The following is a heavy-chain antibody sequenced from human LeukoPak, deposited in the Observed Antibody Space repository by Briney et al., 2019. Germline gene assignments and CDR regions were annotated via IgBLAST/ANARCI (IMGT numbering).Heavy chain of an antibody. Sequence: GGSLRLSCAASGFTFSTSAMHWVRQAPGKGLEWVSVISYDGNKKYYAESVKGRFTISRDNSKNTLYLQVNSLRAEDTAVYYCAKDWAGNGGFDYWGQGTLVTVSS. J-gene: IGHJ4*02. CDR2: ISYDGNKK. V-gene: IGHV3-30*18. CDR1: GFTFSTSA. D-gene: IGHD4-23*01. CDR3: AKDWAGNGGFDY.